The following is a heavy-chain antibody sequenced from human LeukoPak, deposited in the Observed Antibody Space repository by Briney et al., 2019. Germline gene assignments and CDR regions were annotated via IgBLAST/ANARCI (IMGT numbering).Heavy chain of an antibody. CDR3: ARDSMHPAYCGGDCYGSYYYGMDV. Sequence: GRSLRLSCAAPGFTFSSYAMHWVRQAPGKGLEWVAVISYDGSNKYYADSVKGRFTISRDNSKNTLYLQMNSLRAEDTAVYYCARDSMHPAYCGGDCYGSYYYGMDVWGQGTTVTVSS. CDR1: GFTFSSYA. CDR2: ISYDGSNK. J-gene: IGHJ6*02. D-gene: IGHD2-21*02. V-gene: IGHV3-30-3*01.